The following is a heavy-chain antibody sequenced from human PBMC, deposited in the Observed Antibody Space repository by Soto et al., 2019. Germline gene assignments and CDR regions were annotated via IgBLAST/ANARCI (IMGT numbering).Heavy chain of an antibody. CDR2: TRNKGNTYTT. CDR3: ARRPFSGWGLDY. CDR1: GFTFSDHY. J-gene: IGHJ4*02. V-gene: IGHV3-72*01. Sequence: EVQLVDSGGGLVQPGGSLRLSCAASGFTFSDHYMDWVRQAPGKGLEWVGLTRNKGNTYTTEYAASVKGRFTISRDDSKNSLYLQMNSLKTEDTALYYCARRPFSGWGLDYWGQGTLVTVSS. D-gene: IGHD6-19*01.